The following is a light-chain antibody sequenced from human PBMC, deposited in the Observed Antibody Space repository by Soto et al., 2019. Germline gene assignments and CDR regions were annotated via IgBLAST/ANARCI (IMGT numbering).Light chain of an antibody. CDR2: EVS. CDR3: SSYTTNTGLEYV. V-gene: IGLV2-14*01. CDR1: SSDVGGYNS. Sequence: QSALTQPASVSGSPGQSITISCTGTSSDVGGYNSVSWYQHHPGKAPKLIIYEVSNRPSGISDRFSGSKSGNTASLTISGLQAEDEADYYCSSYTTNTGLEYVFGTGTKVTVL. J-gene: IGLJ1*01.